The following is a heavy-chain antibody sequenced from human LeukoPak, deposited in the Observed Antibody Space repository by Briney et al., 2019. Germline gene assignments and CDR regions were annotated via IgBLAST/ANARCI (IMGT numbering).Heavy chain of an antibody. CDR2: INHSGST. J-gene: IGHJ4*02. D-gene: IGHD3-22*01. CDR3: RYYYDSSGYYSIDY. Sequence: NTSETLSLTCAVYGGSFSGYYWSWIRQPPGKGLEWIGEINHSGSTNYNPSLKSRVTISVDTSKNQFSLKLSSVTAADTAVYYCRYYYDSSGYYSIDYWGQGTLVTVSS. CDR1: GGSFSGYY. V-gene: IGHV4-34*01.